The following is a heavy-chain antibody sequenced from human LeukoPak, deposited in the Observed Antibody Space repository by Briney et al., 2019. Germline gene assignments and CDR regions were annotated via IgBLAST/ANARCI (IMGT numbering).Heavy chain of an antibody. V-gene: IGHV1-69*06. CDR2: IIPIFGTA. CDR3: ARDGYCTNGVCPPGGWFDP. Sequence: ASVKVSCKASGGTFSSYAISWVRQAPGQGLDWMGGIIPIFGTANYAQKFQGRVTITADKSTSTAYIELSSLRSEDTAVYYCARDGYCTNGVCPPGGWFDPWGQGTLVTVSS. CDR1: GGTFSSYA. D-gene: IGHD2-8*01. J-gene: IGHJ5*02.